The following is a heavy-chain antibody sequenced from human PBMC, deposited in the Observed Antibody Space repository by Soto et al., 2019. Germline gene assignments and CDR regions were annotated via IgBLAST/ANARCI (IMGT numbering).Heavy chain of an antibody. CDR1: GYSFGSYD. D-gene: IGHD3-3*01. J-gene: IGHJ6*02. CDR2: MNPRSGNT. V-gene: IGHV1-8*01. CDR3: ARDAIFGVAFVSYYGMDV. Sequence: QVQLVQSGAEVKKPGASVRVSCKASGYSFGSYDINWVRQATGQGLEWMGWMNPRSGNTGYAQKFQGRVTMTRNPSISTAYMELSSLRAEDTAVYYGARDAIFGVAFVSYYGMDVWGQGNTVTVSS.